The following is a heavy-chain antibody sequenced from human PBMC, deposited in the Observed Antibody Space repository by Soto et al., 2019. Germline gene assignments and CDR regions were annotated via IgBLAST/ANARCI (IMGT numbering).Heavy chain of an antibody. V-gene: IGHV1-69*01. CDR3: ASRGYSYGLYYYGMDV. J-gene: IGHJ6*02. D-gene: IGHD5-18*01. CDR2: IIPIFGTA. CDR1: GGTFSSYA. Sequence: QVQLVQSGAEVKKPGSSVKVSYKASGGTFSSYAISWVRQAPGQGLEWMGGIIPIFGTANYAQKFQGRVTITADESTSTAYMELSSLRSEDTAVYYCASRGYSYGLYYYGMDVWGQGTTVTVSS.